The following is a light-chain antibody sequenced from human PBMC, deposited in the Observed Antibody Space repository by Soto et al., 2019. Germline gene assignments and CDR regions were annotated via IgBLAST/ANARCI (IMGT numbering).Light chain of an antibody. Sequence: QSVLTQPPSVSGAPGQRVTISCTGSTSNIGAGYDVHWYQQLPGTAPKLLIYAKTNRPSGVPDRFSGSQSGTSASLAITGLQADDEADYYCQSYDSSLSGDVVFGGGTQLTVL. CDR1: TSNIGAGYD. J-gene: IGLJ2*01. CDR2: AKT. CDR3: QSYDSSLSGDVV. V-gene: IGLV1-40*01.